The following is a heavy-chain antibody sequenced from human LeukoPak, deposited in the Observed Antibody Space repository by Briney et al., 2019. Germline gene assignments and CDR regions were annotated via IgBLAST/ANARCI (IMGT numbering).Heavy chain of an antibody. CDR2: IYYSGST. J-gene: IGHJ3*02. CDR1: GGSISSYY. V-gene: IGHV4-59*01. CDR3: ARASGSGSYRGAFDI. Sequence: SETLSLTCTVSGGSISSYYWSRIRQPPGKGLEWIGYIYYSGSTNYNPSLKSRVAISVDTSKNQFSLKLSSVTAADTAVYYCARASGSGSYRGAFDIWGQGTMVTVSS. D-gene: IGHD1-26*01.